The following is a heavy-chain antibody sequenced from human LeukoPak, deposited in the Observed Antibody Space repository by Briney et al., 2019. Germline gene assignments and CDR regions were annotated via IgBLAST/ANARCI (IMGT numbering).Heavy chain of an antibody. D-gene: IGHD5-24*01. CDR3: VRSGDGYKYNY. V-gene: IGHV1-2*02. CDR2: INPNTGDT. CDR1: GYTFTDYY. Sequence: ASVKVSCKASGYTFTDYYIHWVRQAPGQGLEWMGWINPNTGDTNYPQKFQGRVTMTRDTSISTAYMELSRLRYDDTAVYYCVRSGDGYKYNYWGQGTLVTVSS. J-gene: IGHJ4*02.